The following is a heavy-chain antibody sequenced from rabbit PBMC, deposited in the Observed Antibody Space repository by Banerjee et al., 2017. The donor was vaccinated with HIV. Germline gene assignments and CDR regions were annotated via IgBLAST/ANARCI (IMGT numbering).Heavy chain of an antibody. CDR3: AINTPHYGGYGGYGYAALDL. Sequence: QEQLEESGGDLVKPEGSLTITCTASGFSFSNKYVMCWVRQAPGKGLEWIGCINSSSGNTVYASWAKGRFTISKTSSTTVTLQMTSLTAADTATYFCAINTPHYGGYGGYGYAALDLWGPGTLVTVS. V-gene: IGHV1S45*01. J-gene: IGHJ4*01. CDR1: GFSFSNKYV. D-gene: IGHD6-1*01. CDR2: INSSSGNT.